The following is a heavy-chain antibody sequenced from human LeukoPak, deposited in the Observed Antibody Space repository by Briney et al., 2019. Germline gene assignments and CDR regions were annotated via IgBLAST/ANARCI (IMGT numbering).Heavy chain of an antibody. CDR1: GFTFSIYG. CDR3: AKDSVEYGDYPFDP. V-gene: IGHV3-30*18. Sequence: GGSLRLSCAPPGFTFSIYGMHWVRQAPAKGLECVAVISYDGSNKYYADSVKGRFTISRDNSKNTLYLQMNSLRAEDTAVYYCAKDSVEYGDYPFDPWGQGTLVTVSS. CDR2: ISYDGSNK. J-gene: IGHJ5*02. D-gene: IGHD4-17*01.